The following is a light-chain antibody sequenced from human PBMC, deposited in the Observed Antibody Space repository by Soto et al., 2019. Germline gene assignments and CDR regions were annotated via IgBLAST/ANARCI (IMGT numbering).Light chain of an antibody. J-gene: IGLJ1*01. Sequence: SVVTQPASVSGSPGQSITTSCTGTSSDVGTYNYVAWYPLHPGKAPKLMVYEVSNRPSGVSNRFSGSQSGNTASLTISGLQAEDEADYHCSSYTSSSTYVFGTGTKVTVL. CDR1: SSDVGTYNY. CDR2: EVS. CDR3: SSYTSSSTYV. V-gene: IGLV2-14*01.